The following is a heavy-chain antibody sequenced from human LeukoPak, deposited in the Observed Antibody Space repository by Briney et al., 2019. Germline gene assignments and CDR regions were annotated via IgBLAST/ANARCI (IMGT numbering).Heavy chain of an antibody. CDR3: ARGRGGGNY. J-gene: IGHJ4*02. V-gene: IGHV4-59*01. D-gene: IGHD2-15*01. CDR1: GASISNYY. Sequence: SETLSLTCTVSGASISNYYWSWIRQSPGKGLEWIGCIYYSGSTNYNPSLKSRVTISVDMSKNQFSLNLSSVTAADTAVYYCARGRGGGNYWGQGTLVTVSS. CDR2: IYYSGST.